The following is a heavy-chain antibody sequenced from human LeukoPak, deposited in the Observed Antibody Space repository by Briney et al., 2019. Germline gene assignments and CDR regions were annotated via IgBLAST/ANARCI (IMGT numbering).Heavy chain of an antibody. CDR1: GYTFTHYR. CDR2: VNPDSGGT. D-gene: IGHD1-1*01. Sequence: EASVKASCKASGYTFTHYRLHWVRQAHGQGLEWMGWVNPDSGGTNYQQNFQGRVTMTRDTSISTVYMELSRLRSDDTAVYYCARENWYSDYWGQGTLVTVSS. CDR3: ARENWYSDY. V-gene: IGHV1-2*02. J-gene: IGHJ4*02.